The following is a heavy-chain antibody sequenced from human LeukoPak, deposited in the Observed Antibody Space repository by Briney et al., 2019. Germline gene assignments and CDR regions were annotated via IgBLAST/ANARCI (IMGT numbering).Heavy chain of an antibody. CDR2: INHSGGT. D-gene: IGHD3-10*01. Sequence: PSETLSLTCAVYGGSFSGYYWSWIRQPPGKGLEWIGEINHSGGTNYNPSLKSRVTISVDTSKNQFSLKLSSVTAADTAVYYCARIIGELLWFGEFINWFDPWGQGTLVTVSS. CDR1: GGSFSGYY. V-gene: IGHV4-34*01. J-gene: IGHJ5*02. CDR3: ARIIGELLWFGEFINWFDP.